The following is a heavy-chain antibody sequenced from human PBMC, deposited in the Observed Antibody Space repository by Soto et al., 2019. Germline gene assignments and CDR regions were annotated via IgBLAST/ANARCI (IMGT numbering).Heavy chain of an antibody. V-gene: IGHV3-53*01. D-gene: IGHD2-15*01. CDR3: AREGGGVYCSGGSCYGRYFDF. Sequence: VGSLRLSCAASGFTVSNNYMSWVRQAPGKGLEWVSIIYSGGSTYYADSVQGRFTISRDDSKNTLFLQMSSLRAEDTAVYCCAREGGGVYCSGGSCYGRYFDFWGQGTRVTVSS. J-gene: IGHJ4*02. CDR2: IYSGGST. CDR1: GFTVSNNY.